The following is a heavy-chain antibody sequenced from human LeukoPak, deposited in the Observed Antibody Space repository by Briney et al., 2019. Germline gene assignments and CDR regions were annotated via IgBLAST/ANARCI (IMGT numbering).Heavy chain of an antibody. Sequence: SVKVSCKASGGTFSSYAISWVRQAPGQGLEWMGGIIPIFGTANYAQKFQGGVTITADESTSTAYMELSSLRSEDTAVYYCASASGSYSLSYFQHWGQGTLVTVSS. D-gene: IGHD1-26*01. J-gene: IGHJ1*01. CDR2: IIPIFGTA. CDR1: GGTFSSYA. CDR3: ASASGSYSLSYFQH. V-gene: IGHV1-69*13.